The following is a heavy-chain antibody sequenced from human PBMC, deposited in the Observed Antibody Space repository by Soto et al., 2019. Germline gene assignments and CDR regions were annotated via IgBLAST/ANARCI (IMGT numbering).Heavy chain of an antibody. D-gene: IGHD6-13*01. V-gene: IGHV1-69*01. Sequence: QAQVVQSGAEVRKPGSSVKLSCKASEGTFNSYAIAWVRQAPGQGLEWMGGIIPYYNTLNYAQKFQDRVTITADDPTNTVYMELSSLRSDDTAVYFCASAASRWYPYFFDSWAQGTLVTVSS. CDR1: EGTFNSYA. J-gene: IGHJ4*02. CDR3: ASAASRWYPYFFDS. CDR2: IIPYYNTL.